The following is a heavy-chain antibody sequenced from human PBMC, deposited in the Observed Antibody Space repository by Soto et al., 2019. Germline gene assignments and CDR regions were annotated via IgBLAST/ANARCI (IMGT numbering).Heavy chain of an antibody. CDR1: GGTFSSYA. CDR2: IIPIFGTA. D-gene: IGHD2-15*01. CDR3: ARGLLGYCSGGSCYNPYYYYGMDV. V-gene: IGHV1-69*13. Sequence: SVKVSCKASGGTFSSYAISWVRQAPGQGLEWMGGIIPIFGTANYAQKFQGRVTITADASTSTAYMELSSLRSEDTAVYYCARGLLGYCSGGSCYNPYYYYGMDVWGQGTTVTVSS. J-gene: IGHJ6*02.